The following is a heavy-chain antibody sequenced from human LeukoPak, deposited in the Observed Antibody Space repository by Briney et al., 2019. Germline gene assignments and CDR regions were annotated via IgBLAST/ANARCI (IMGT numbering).Heavy chain of an antibody. CDR1: GGSFSGYY. V-gene: IGHV4-34*01. CDR3: ARQRGSSTYYMDV. CDR2: INHSGST. J-gene: IGHJ6*03. Sequence: SETLSLTCAVYGGSFSGYYWSRIRQPPGKGLEWIGEINHSGSTNYNPSLKSRVTISVDTSKNQFSLKLSSVTAADTAVYYCARQRGSSTYYMDVWGKGTTVTVSS. D-gene: IGHD2-2*01.